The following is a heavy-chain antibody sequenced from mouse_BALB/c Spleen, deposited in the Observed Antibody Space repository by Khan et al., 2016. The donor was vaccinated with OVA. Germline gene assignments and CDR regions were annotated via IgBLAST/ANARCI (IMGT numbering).Heavy chain of an antibody. CDR2: ISTGGRKI. J-gene: IGHJ2*01. CDR1: GLTFSSSA. D-gene: IGHD1-1*01. Sequence: EVQVVESGGGLVKPGGSLKLSCAASGLTFSSSAMSWVRQTPEKRLEWVATISTGGRKIYYADSVKGRFTISRDNAKNTLSLQMSSLRSEDTAMYYGAGSITPVVAFYYWGQGTTLTVSS. CDR3: AGSITPVVAFYY. V-gene: IGHV5-9-3*01.